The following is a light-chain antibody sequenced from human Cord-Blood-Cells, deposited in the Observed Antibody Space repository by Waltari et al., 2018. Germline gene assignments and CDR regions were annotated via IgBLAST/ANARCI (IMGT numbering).Light chain of an antibody. J-gene: IGKJ4*01. CDR1: QSVSSY. CDR2: DAS. CDR3: QQRSNWPPALT. Sequence: EIVLTQSPATLSLSPGERATLSYRASQSVSSYLACYQQKPGQAPRLLIYDASNRATGIPARFSGSGSGTDFTLTISSLEPEDFAVYYCQQRSNWPPALTFGGGTKVEIK. V-gene: IGKV3-11*01.